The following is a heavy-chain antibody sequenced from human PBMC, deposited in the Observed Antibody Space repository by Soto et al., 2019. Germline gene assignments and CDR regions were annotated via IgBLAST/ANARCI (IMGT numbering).Heavy chain of an antibody. Sequence: PGGSLRLSCAASGFPFSSYAMSWVRQAPGKGLEWVSAISGSGGSTYYADSVKGRFTISRDNSKNTLYLQMNSLRAEDTAVYYCAKPGTARADYYYYMDVWGKGTTVTVSS. V-gene: IGHV3-23*01. CDR1: GFPFSSYA. J-gene: IGHJ6*03. CDR3: AKPGTARADYYYYMDV. CDR2: ISGSGGST. D-gene: IGHD6-6*01.